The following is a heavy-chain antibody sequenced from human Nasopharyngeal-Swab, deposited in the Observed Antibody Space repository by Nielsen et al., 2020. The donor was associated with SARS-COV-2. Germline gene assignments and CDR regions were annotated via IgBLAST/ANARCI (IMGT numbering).Heavy chain of an antibody. J-gene: IGHJ4*02. Sequence: SATLSLTCTVSGGSIFSSSYYCGWIRQPPGKGLEWIGSIYYSWSTYYNPSLKSRVTISVDTSKNQFSLKLSSVTAADTAVYYCARHFVVVAATAEGYFDYWGQGTLVTVSS. CDR1: GGSIFSSSYY. CDR3: ARHFVVVAATAEGYFDY. D-gene: IGHD2-15*01. CDR2: IYYSWST. V-gene: IGHV4-39*01.